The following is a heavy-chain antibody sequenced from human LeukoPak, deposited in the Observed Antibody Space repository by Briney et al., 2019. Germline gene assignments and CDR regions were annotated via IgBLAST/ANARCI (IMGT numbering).Heavy chain of an antibody. D-gene: IGHD5-12*01. Sequence: SVKVSCKASGGTFSSYAISWVRQAPRQGLEWMGRIIPIFGTANYAQKFQGRVTITTDESTSTAYMELSSLRSEDTAVYYCARDVSGYDPDTRFDYWGQGTLVTVSS. CDR3: ARDVSGYDPDTRFDY. J-gene: IGHJ4*02. CDR1: GGTFSSYA. V-gene: IGHV1-69*05. CDR2: IIPIFGTA.